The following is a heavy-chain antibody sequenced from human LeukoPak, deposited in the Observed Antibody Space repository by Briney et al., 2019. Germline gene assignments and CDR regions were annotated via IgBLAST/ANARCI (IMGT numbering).Heavy chain of an antibody. CDR1: GFTFSSYA. CDR3: ANLCGGDCYGAFDI. J-gene: IGHJ3*02. V-gene: IGHV3-30*04. CDR2: ISSDGSNK. D-gene: IGHD2-21*02. Sequence: PGGSLRLSCAASGFTFSSYAMHWVRQAPGKGLEWVAVISSDGSNKYYADSVKGRFTISRDNSKNTLYLQMNSLRAEDTAVYYCANLCGGDCYGAFDIWGQGTTVTVSS.